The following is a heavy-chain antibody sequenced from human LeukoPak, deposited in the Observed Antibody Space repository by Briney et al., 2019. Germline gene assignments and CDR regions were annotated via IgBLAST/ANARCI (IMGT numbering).Heavy chain of an antibody. CDR3: ARQIDCSGGSCYSFPLY. CDR2: IYPGDSDT. D-gene: IGHD2-15*01. V-gene: IGHV5-51*01. CDR1: GYSFTNYW. J-gene: IGHJ4*02. Sequence: GESLKISCKGSGYSFTNYWIGWVRQMPGKGLEWMGIIYPGDSDTRYSPSFQGQVTISADKSISTAYLQWSSLKASDTAMYYCARQIDCSGGSCYSFPLYWGQGTLITVSS.